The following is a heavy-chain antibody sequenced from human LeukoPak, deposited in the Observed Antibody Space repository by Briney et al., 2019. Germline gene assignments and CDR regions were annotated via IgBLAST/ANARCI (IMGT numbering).Heavy chain of an antibody. CDR2: IYYSGST. CDR1: GGSISSGDYY. V-gene: IGHV4-30-4*08. J-gene: IGHJ6*03. D-gene: IGHD1-26*01. CDR3: ARDHPTPTTGYMDV. Sequence: SETLSLTCTVSGGSISSGDYYWSWIRQPPGKGLEWIGYIYYSGSTYYNPSLKSRVTISVDTSKNQFSLKVDSVTAADTAVYYCARDHPTPTTGYMDVWGKGTTVTVSS.